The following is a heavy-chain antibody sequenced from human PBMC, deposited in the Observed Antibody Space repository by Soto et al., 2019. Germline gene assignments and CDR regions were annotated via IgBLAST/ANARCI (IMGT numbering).Heavy chain of an antibody. CDR1: GVSISDTSYY. Sequence: QLQLQESGPGLVKPSETLSLTCNVPGVSISDTSYYWGWIRQPPGKGLEWIGTIYFHGNTFDNPSLKSRLARSADTSKAQFSLRVASVTAADTAVYYCAREGSYWGQGTLVAVSS. CDR3: AREGSY. V-gene: IGHV4-39*02. CDR2: IYFHGNT. J-gene: IGHJ4*02.